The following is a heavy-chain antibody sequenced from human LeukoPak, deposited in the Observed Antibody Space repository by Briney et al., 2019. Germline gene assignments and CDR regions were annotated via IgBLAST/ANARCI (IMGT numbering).Heavy chain of an antibody. V-gene: IGHV3-11*01. CDR1: GFNFSDYY. CDR3: ARGKRRFDY. CDR2: ISSSGFST. J-gene: IGHJ4*02. Sequence: GGALRLSCAASGFNFSDYYMSWIRQAPGKGLEWVSYISSSGFSTYYAGSVKGRFTISRDNARNSLYLQMNSLAPEDTALYYCARGKRRFDYWGQGTLVSVSS.